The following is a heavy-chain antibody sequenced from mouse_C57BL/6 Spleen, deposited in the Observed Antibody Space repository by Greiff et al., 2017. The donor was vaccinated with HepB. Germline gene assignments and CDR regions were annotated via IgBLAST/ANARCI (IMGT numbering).Heavy chain of an antibody. D-gene: IGHD1-1*01. V-gene: IGHV1-26*01. CDR2: INPNNGGT. J-gene: IGHJ1*03. Sequence: VQLQQSGPELVKPGASVKISCKASGYTFTDYYMNWVKQSPGKSLEWIGDINPNNGGTSYNQKFKGKATLTVDKSSSTAYMELRSLTSEDSAVYYCASRVYYGSSSGWYFDVWGTGTTVTVSS. CDR3: ASRVYYGSSSGWYFDV. CDR1: GYTFTDYY.